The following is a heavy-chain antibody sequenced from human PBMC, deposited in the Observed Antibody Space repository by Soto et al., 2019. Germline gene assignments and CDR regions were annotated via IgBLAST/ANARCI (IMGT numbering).Heavy chain of an antibody. J-gene: IGHJ4*02. CDR1: GGSISSGGYS. CDR3: AIRGYGESPLGY. CDR2: IYHSGST. Sequence: QLQLQESGSGLVKPSQTLSLTCAVSGGSISSGGYSWSWIRQPPGKGLEWIGYIYHSGSTYYNPSLKSRVTISVDRSKNQFSLKLSSVTAADTAVYYCAIRGYGESPLGYWGQGTLVTVSS. D-gene: IGHD4-17*01. V-gene: IGHV4-30-2*01.